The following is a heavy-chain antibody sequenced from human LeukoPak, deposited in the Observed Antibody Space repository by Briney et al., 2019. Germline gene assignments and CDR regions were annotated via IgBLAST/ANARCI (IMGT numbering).Heavy chain of an antibody. J-gene: IGHJ3*02. CDR1: GGSISSSTYY. D-gene: IGHD3-3*01. CDR2: INYSGST. Sequence: PSETLSLTCTVSGGSISSSTYYWGWIRQPPGKGLEWIGSINYSGSTYYNTSLKSRVTISVDTSKNQFSLKLSSVIAADTTVYYCARAYYDFWSGYSQGAFDMWGQGTMVTVSS. V-gene: IGHV4-39*01. CDR3: ARAYYDFWSGYSQGAFDM.